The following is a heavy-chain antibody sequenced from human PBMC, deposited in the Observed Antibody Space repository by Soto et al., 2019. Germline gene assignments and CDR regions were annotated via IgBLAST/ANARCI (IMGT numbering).Heavy chain of an antibody. CDR2: IYTAGGT. CDR3: ARGVMYYLTQYFDY. V-gene: IGHV3-53*01. D-gene: IGHD2-8*02. J-gene: IGHJ4*02. Sequence: PGGSLRLSCAASGFTVSNTYMTWVRQPPGKGLECVSVIYTAGGTNYADSVKGRFIISRDNSKNTLYLQMNSLRAEDTAVYYCARGVMYYLTQYFDYWGQGTLVTVSS. CDR1: GFTVSNTY.